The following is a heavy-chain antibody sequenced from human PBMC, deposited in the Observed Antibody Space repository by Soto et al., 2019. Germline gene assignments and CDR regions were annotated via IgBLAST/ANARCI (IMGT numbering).Heavy chain of an antibody. J-gene: IGHJ4*02. D-gene: IGHD5-12*01. CDR3: AREGFGAYDFRRVPQTDY. CDR1: GFTFSSYA. Sequence: QVQLVESGGGVVQPGRSLRLSCAASGFTFSSYAMHWVRQAPGKGLEWVGLISYDGSNEHYADSVKGRFTISRDNSKNTVYLQLNSLRDEDTAVYYCAREGFGAYDFRRVPQTDYWGQGTLVTVSS. CDR2: ISYDGSNE. V-gene: IGHV3-30-3*01.